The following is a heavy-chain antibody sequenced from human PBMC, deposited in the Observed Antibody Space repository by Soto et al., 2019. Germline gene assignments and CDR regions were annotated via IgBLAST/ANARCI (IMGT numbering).Heavy chain of an antibody. Sequence: EVQLLESGGGLVQPGGSLRLSCAASGFTFSSYAMSWVRQAPGKGLEWVSAISGSGGSTYYADSVKGRFTISRDNSKNTLYLQMNSLRAEDTAVYYCAKSDSHLHLGELSGWGQGTPVTVST. V-gene: IGHV3-23*01. CDR2: ISGSGGST. J-gene: IGHJ4*02. D-gene: IGHD3-16*02. CDR3: AKSDSHLHLGELSG. CDR1: GFTFSSYA.